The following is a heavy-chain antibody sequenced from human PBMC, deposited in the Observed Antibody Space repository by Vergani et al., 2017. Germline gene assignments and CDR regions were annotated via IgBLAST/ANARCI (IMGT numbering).Heavy chain of an antibody. J-gene: IGHJ6*02. CDR3: ATPQTVTTGGIVV. CDR1: GYTFTDHY. Sequence: EVQLVQSGAEVKKPGATMKISCKVSGYTFTDHYMHWVKQAPGKGLEWMGLVDPEDGETIYAEKFKGRVTIAADTSTDTAHLELSSLRSEDSTVYYCATPQTVTTGGIVVWGRGTTVIVSS. CDR2: VDPEDGET. V-gene: IGHV1-69-2*01. D-gene: IGHD4-17*01.